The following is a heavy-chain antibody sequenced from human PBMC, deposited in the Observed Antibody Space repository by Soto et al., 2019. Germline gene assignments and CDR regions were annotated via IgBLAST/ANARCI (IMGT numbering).Heavy chain of an antibody. Sequence: QVQLVESGGGVVQPGKSLRLSCAASGFTFDAYSVHWVRQAPGKGLEWVAVTWSAGSKKNYADSVKGRFTMSRDNSKNTLYLQMNDLRADDTAVYYCARDQGLSSSDFDYWGQGTLVTVTS. V-gene: IGHV3-33*08. J-gene: IGHJ4*02. CDR1: GFTFDAYS. D-gene: IGHD6-6*01. CDR2: TWSAGSKK. CDR3: ARDQGLSSSDFDY.